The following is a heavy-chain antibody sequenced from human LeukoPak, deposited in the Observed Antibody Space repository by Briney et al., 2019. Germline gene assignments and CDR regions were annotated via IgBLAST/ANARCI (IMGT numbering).Heavy chain of an antibody. CDR1: GFTFSTYA. CDR3: VKEIYSYDKYYYFCAMDV. D-gene: IGHD5-18*01. V-gene: IGHV3-64D*06. Sequence: GGSLRLSCSASGFTFSTYAMHWVRQAPGKGLECVSSISTYGASTYYADSVKGRFTISRDNSKNTLYLQMSSLRAEDTAIYYCVKEIYSYDKYYYFCAMDVWGQGTTVTVSS. J-gene: IGHJ6*02. CDR2: ISTYGAST.